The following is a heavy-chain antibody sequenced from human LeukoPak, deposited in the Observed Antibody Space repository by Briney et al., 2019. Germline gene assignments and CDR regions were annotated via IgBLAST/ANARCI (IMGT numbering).Heavy chain of an antibody. D-gene: IGHD6-19*01. Sequence: GGSLRLSCAASGFTFSSYAMSFLRRAPGKGLEWVSAISDDFGTYHADSVKGRFTISRDNSRNTLYLQMNTLRVEDTAVYYCAKPGSSGWYYFDYWGQGTLVTVSS. CDR3: AKPGSSGWYYFDY. J-gene: IGHJ4*02. V-gene: IGHV3-23*01. CDR1: GFTFSSYA. CDR2: ISDDFGT.